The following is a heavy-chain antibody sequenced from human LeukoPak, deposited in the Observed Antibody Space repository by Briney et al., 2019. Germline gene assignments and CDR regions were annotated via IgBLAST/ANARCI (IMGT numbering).Heavy chain of an antibody. D-gene: IGHD2-2*02. CDR2: IDSSSSYM. CDR3: ARAYCSSTTCYTYDAFDI. J-gene: IGHJ3*02. CDR1: GFTFSGYS. Sequence: GGSLRLSCAASGFTFSGYSMNWVRQAPGKGLEWVSSIDSSSSYMYYPDSVRGRFTISRDNAKNSLDLQMNSLRAEDTAVYFCARAYCSSTTCYTYDAFDIWGQGTMVTVSS. V-gene: IGHV3-21*01.